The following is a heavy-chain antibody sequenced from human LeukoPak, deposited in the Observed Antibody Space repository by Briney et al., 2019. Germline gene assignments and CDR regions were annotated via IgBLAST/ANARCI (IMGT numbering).Heavy chain of an antibody. CDR2: IYTSGST. CDR3: AREGLVEMATIDY. CDR1: GGSISSGSYY. Sequence: SETLSLTCTVSGGSISSGSYYWSWIRQPAGKGLEWIGRIYTSGSTNYNPSLKSRVTISVDTSKNQFSLKLSSVTAADTAVYYCAREGLVEMATIDYWGQGTLVTVSS. D-gene: IGHD5-24*01. V-gene: IGHV4-61*02. J-gene: IGHJ4*02.